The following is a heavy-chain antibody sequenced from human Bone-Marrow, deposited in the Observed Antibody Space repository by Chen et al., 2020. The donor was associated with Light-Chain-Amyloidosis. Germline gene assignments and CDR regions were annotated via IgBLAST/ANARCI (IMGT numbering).Heavy chain of an antibody. V-gene: IGHV3-43*02. CDR1: GFIFENYA. CDR2: ISGDGGNT. J-gene: IGHJ4*02. Sequence: EVQLVESGGGVAQPGGSLSLSCVVFGFIFENYAMHWVRQVPGKGLEWLCLISGDGGNTDYADSVKGRFIVSRDKSKNSLYLQMNSLRAEDTAFYYCAKDKPGVFANWGQGTLVTVSS. D-gene: IGHD2-8*01. CDR3: AKDKPGVFAN.